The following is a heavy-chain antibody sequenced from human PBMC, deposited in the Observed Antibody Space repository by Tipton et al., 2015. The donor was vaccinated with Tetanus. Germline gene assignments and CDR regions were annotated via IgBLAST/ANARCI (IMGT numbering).Heavy chain of an antibody. V-gene: IGHV4-59*01. CDR1: GGSISSYY. D-gene: IGHD2-15*01. J-gene: IGHJ4*02. CDR2: ISHRGST. Sequence: TLSLTCTVSGGSISSYYWSWIRRPPGEGLEWIGYISHRGSTNYNPSLKKRVTISVDTSKNQFSLKLNSVTAADTAVYYCARVEEGYCSGGTCYFADWGRGTLVTVSS. CDR3: ARVEEGYCSGGTCYFAD.